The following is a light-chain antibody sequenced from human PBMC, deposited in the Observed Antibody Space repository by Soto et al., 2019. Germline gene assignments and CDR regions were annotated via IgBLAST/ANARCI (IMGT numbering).Light chain of an antibody. CDR1: QSISSW. CDR3: EQYNSYSPT. CDR2: DAS. V-gene: IGKV1-5*01. Sequence: DIQMTQSPSTLSASVGDRVTITCRASQSISSWLAWYQQKPGKAPKLLIYDASSLESGVRSRFSGSGSGTDFNLPISSLESDDFATYYCEQYNSYSPTCGPRTKVGIK. J-gene: IGKJ1*01.